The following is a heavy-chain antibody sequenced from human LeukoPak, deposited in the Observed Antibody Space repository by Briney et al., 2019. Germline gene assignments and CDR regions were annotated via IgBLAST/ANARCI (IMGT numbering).Heavy chain of an antibody. CDR2: INPNSGGT. CDR1: GYTFTGYY. J-gene: IGHJ3*02. V-gene: IGHV1-2*02. D-gene: IGHD5-18*01. CDR3: AREVATARNDAFDI. Sequence: ASVKVSCKASGYTFTGYYMHWVRQAPGQGLEWMGWINPNSGGTNYAQKFQGRVTMTRDTSISTAYMELNSLRSEDTAVYYCAREVATARNDAFDIWGQGTTVIVSS.